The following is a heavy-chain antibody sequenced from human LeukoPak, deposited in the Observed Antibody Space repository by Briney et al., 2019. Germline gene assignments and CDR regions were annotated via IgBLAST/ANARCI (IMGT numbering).Heavy chain of an antibody. CDR3: TTDLIVVVVAAEEK. V-gene: IGHV3-15*01. J-gene: IGHJ4*02. D-gene: IGHD2-15*01. CDR2: IKSKTDGGTT. CDR1: GFTFSNAW. Sequence: GGSLRLSCAASGFTFSNAWMSWVRQAPGKGLEWVGRIKSKTDGGTTDYAAPVKGRFTISRDDSKNTLYLQMNSLKTEDTAVYYCTTDLIVVVVAAEEKWGQGTLVTVSS.